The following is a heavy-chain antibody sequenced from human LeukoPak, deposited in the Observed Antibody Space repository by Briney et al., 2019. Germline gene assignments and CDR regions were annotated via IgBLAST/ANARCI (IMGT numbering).Heavy chain of an antibody. Sequence: GGSLRLSCAASGFTFRNYGMHWVRQAPGKGLEWVAVIWYDGSNKYYTDSVQGRFTISRDNSKNMLYLQMNSLRAEDTAVYYCATIRGYSGTWYADSWGQGTLVTVSS. V-gene: IGHV3-33*01. J-gene: IGHJ5*01. D-gene: IGHD5-12*01. CDR3: ATIRGYSGTWYADS. CDR1: GFTFRNYG. CDR2: IWYDGSNK.